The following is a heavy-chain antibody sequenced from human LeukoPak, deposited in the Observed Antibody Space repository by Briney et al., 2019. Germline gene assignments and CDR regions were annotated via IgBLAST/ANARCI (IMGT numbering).Heavy chain of an antibody. J-gene: IGHJ5*02. Sequence: SETLSLTCTVSGGSISSYYWGWIRQPPGKGLEWIGSIYYSGSAYYNPSLKSRVTISVDTSKNQFSLKLSSVTAADTAVYYCARRGGSYVRWFDPWGQGTLVTVSS. CDR2: IYYSGSA. V-gene: IGHV4-39*01. D-gene: IGHD1-26*01. CDR3: ARRGGSYVRWFDP. CDR1: GGSISSYY.